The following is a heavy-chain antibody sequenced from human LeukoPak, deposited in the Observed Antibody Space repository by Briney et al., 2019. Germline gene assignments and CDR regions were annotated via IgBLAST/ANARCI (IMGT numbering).Heavy chain of an antibody. Sequence: GASVKVSCKASGGTFSSYAISWVRQAPGQGLEWMGGIIPIFGTANYAQKFQGRVTITTDESTSTAYMELSSLRSEDTAVYYCARDARKDGVVTYWGQGTLVTVSS. CDR2: IIPIFGTA. D-gene: IGHD3-3*01. CDR1: GGTFSSYA. V-gene: IGHV1-69*05. CDR3: ARDARKDGVVTY. J-gene: IGHJ4*02.